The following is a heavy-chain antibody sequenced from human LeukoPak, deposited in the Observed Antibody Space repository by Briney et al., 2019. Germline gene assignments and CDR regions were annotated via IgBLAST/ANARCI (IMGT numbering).Heavy chain of an antibody. D-gene: IGHD6-13*01. CDR2: IRQDGDTK. CDR1: GFTFSRYA. CDR3: ARSLPYGTTWYGRSDF. Sequence: PGGSLRLSCAASGFTFSRYAGHWVRQAPGKGLEWVANIRQDGDTKYYVDSVKGRFTISRGNAMNSLYLQMNSLRAEDTAIYYCARSLPYGTTWYGRSDFWGQGTLVTVSS. V-gene: IGHV3-7*03. J-gene: IGHJ4*02.